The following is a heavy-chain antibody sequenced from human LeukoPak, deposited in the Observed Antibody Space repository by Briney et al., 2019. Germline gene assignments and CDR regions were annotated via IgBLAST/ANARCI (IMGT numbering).Heavy chain of an antibody. CDR2: NKEDGTDK. Sequence: GGSLRLSCAASGFTLSSYWMTWIRQAPGKGLEWVANNKEDGTDKYYVDSVKGRFAISIDNTKNSLYLQMNSLRTEDTAVYYCARGRGSWYGVYFDYWGQGTLVTVSS. D-gene: IGHD6-13*01. CDR1: GFTLSSYW. J-gene: IGHJ4*02. V-gene: IGHV3-7*01. CDR3: ARGRGSWYGVYFDY.